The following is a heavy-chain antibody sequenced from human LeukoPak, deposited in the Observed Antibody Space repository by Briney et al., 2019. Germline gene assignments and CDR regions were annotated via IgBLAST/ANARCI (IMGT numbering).Heavy chain of an antibody. CDR2: IYYTGGT. CDR3: ARDVGATYFDY. CDR1: GGSISSGAHY. Sequence: SETLSLTCTVSGGSISSGAHYWSWIRQHPGKGLEWIGYIYYTGGTYYNPSLKSRLNISIDTSKNQFSLKLSSVTAADTAFYYCARDVGATYFDYWGQGTLVTVSS. J-gene: IGHJ4*02. D-gene: IGHD1-26*01. V-gene: IGHV4-31*03.